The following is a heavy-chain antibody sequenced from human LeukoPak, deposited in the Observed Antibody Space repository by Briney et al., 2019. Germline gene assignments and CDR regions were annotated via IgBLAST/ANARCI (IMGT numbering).Heavy chain of an antibody. CDR1: GGSISSSNW. CDR2: IYHSGST. Sequence: PSGTLSLTCAVSGGSISSSNWWSWVRQPPGKGLEWIGEIYHSGSTNYNPSLKVRVTISVDKSKNQFSLKLSSVTAADTAVYYCARDYYDSSGPYFDYWGQGTLVTVSS. CDR3: ARDYYDSSGPYFDY. V-gene: IGHV4-4*02. J-gene: IGHJ4*02. D-gene: IGHD3-22*01.